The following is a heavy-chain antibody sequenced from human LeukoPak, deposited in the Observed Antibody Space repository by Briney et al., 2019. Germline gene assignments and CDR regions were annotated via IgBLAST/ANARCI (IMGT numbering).Heavy chain of an antibody. CDR2: IYYSGST. Sequence: PSETLSLTCTVSGGSINSYYWSWIRQPPGKGLEWIGYIYYSGSTNYNPSLKSRVTISVDTSKNQFSLKLSSVTAADTAVNYCARAWAYDYVWGSYRYPFDYWGQGTLVTVSS. J-gene: IGHJ4*02. D-gene: IGHD3-16*02. V-gene: IGHV4-59*12. CDR1: GGSINSYY. CDR3: ARAWAYDYVWGSYRYPFDY.